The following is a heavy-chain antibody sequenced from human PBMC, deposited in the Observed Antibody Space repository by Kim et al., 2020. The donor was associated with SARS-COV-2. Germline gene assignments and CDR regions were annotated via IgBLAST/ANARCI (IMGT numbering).Heavy chain of an antibody. J-gene: IGHJ4*02. D-gene: IGHD5-12*01. CDR1: GFTFSDYW. Sequence: GGSLRLSCAASGFTFSDYWMHWVRQAPGKGLVWVSRINSDGSTTSYADSVKGRFTISRDNAKNTLYMQMNSLRAEDTAVYYCTRGRWLQSTGDYWGQGTLLTVSS. CDR3: TRGRWLQSTGDY. CDR2: INSDGSTT. V-gene: IGHV3-74*01.